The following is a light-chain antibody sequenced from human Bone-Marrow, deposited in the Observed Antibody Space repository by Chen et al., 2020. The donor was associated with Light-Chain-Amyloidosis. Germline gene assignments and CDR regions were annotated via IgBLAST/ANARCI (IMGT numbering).Light chain of an antibody. V-gene: IGLV2-11*01. Sequence: QSALTQPCSVSGSPGQSATISCTGTSSDVGGDNYVSWYQQHPGKAPKLMIYDVSKRPSGVPDRFSGSNSGNAASLTISGLQAEDEADYCCCSYAGSYTSVFGGGTKLTVL. CDR1: SSDVGGDNY. CDR3: CSYAGSYTSV. J-gene: IGLJ2*01. CDR2: DVS.